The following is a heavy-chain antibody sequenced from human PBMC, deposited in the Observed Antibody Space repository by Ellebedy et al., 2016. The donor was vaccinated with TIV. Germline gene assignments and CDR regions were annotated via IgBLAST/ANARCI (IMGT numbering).Heavy chain of an antibody. CDR1: GGTFSSYA. Sequence: AASVKVSCKASGGTFSSYAISWVRQAPGQGLEWMGGIIPIFGTANYAQKFQGRVTITADESTSTAYMELSSLRSEDTAVYYCARGPNKGWLQFLSFDYWGQGTLVTVSS. V-gene: IGHV1-69*13. CDR3: ARGPNKGWLQFLSFDY. D-gene: IGHD5-24*01. J-gene: IGHJ4*02. CDR2: IIPIFGTA.